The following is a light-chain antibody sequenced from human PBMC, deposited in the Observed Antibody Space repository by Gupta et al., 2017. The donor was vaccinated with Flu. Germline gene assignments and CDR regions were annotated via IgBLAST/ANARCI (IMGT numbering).Light chain of an antibody. Sequence: QSALTQPASVSGSPGRSIAISCTGTSSDVGGYDYVSWYQQHPGKAPELMIFEVSRRPSGISDRFSGSKSGNTASLTITGLLAEDEAYYYCSSYRKTNTVVVFGGGTKLTVL. J-gene: IGLJ2*01. CDR3: SSYRKTNTVVV. CDR2: EVS. V-gene: IGLV2-14*01. CDR1: SSDVGGYDY.